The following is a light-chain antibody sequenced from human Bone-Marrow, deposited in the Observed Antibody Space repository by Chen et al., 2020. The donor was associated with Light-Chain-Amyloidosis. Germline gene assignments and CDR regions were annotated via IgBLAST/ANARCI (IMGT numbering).Light chain of an antibody. CDR2: GAS. Sequence: DIQMTQSASSLSASVGDRVTITCRASQSISGYLNWYQQKPGKAPNLLVYGASTVQSGVPSRFSGSGAGTDFTLTISSLQPGDFATSYCQQSYSSPYTFGQGTKLEIK. CDR3: QQSYSSPYT. J-gene: IGKJ2*01. V-gene: IGKV1-39*01. CDR1: QSISGY.